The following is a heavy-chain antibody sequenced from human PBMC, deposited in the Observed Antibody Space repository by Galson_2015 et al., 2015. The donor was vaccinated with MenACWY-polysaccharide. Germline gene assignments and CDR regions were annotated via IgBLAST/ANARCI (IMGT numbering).Heavy chain of an antibody. CDR1: GDSITSGGYL. D-gene: IGHD3-16*01. J-gene: IGHJ5*02. CDR3: ARGGRAVSNRNWFDP. V-gene: IGHV4-31*03. CDR2: ISYDGGT. Sequence: TLSLTCTVSGDSITSGGYLWSWIRQHPGKGLAWIASISYDGGTYYNPSLKSRVTISVDTPNNQFSLKLSSVTAADTAVYYCARGGRAVSNRNWFDPWGQGTLVTVSS.